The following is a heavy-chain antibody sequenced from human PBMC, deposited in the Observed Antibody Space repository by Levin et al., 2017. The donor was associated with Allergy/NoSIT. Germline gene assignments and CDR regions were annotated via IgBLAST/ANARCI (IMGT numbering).Heavy chain of an antibody. Sequence: SETLSLTCTVSGGSISSYYWSWIRQPAGKGLEWIGRIYTSGSTNYNPSLKSRVTMSVDTSKNQFSLKLSSVTAADTAVYYFARIDYDSSGYSYYFDYWGQGTLVTVSS. J-gene: IGHJ4*02. CDR2: IYTSGST. D-gene: IGHD3-22*01. V-gene: IGHV4-4*07. CDR1: GGSISSYY. CDR3: ARIDYDSSGYSYYFDY.